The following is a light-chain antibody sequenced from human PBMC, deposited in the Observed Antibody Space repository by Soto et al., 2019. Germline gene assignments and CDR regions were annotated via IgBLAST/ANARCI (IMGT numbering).Light chain of an antibody. CDR1: QGIRND. Sequence: DIQMTQSPFSLSASVGDRVTITCRASQGIRNDLAWYQQKPGKAPRRLIFAASSLQGGVPSRFSGSGFGTEFTLTISSLQPEDFAAYYCLQQNTFPWTFGQGTKVE. J-gene: IGKJ1*01. CDR3: LQQNTFPWT. V-gene: IGKV1-17*01. CDR2: AAS.